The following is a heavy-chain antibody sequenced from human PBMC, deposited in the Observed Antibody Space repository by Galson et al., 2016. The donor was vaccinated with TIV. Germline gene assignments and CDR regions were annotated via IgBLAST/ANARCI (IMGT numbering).Heavy chain of an antibody. CDR2: IKQDGSEK. CDR1: GFTFSDYW. J-gene: IGHJ2*01. V-gene: IGHV3-7*03. CDR3: ARRYFDL. Sequence: SLRLSCAASGFTFSDYWMHWVRQAPGKGLEWVANIKQDGSEKYYVDSVKGRFIISRDNTKNSLYLQMNSLRAEDTAVYYCARRYFDLWCRGTLVTVSS.